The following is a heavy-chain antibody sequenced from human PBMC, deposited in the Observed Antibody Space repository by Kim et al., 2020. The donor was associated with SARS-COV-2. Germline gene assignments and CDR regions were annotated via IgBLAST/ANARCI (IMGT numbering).Heavy chain of an antibody. CDR1: GFTFGSAH. D-gene: IGHD6-19*01. CDR3: AREGHSSGRAGTFDY. V-gene: IGHV3-30*03. J-gene: IGHJ4*01. CDR2: ISADESNK. Sequence: GGSLRLSCAGSGFTFGSAHMHWVRQAPGKGLEWVALISADESNKDYVDSVKGRFTVSGDNSQNTLFLQIDSLRAEDTAVYYCAREGHSSGRAGTFDYWG.